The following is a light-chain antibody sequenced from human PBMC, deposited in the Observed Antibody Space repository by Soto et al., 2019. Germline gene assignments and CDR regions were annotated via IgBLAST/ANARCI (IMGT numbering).Light chain of an antibody. CDR1: QSISSH. V-gene: IGKV3-11*01. Sequence: EIVLTQSPATLSLSPVDRATLYCISSQSISSHLAWYQPRPGHVVRLLIYDASSRATGVPARFSGSGSGTDFSLTISSLEPEDVAVYYCQQRSQWPPMTCGQGTRREIK. J-gene: IGKJ5*01. CDR3: QQRSQWPPMT. CDR2: DAS.